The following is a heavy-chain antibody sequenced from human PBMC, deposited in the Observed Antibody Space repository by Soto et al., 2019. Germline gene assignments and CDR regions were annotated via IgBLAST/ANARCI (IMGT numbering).Heavy chain of an antibody. D-gene: IGHD2-21*02. CDR1: GGSISSGGYS. Sequence: SETLSLTCTVSGGSISSGGYSWSWIRQPPGKGLEWIGYIYHSGSTYYNPSLKSRVTISVDRSKNQFSLKLSSVTAADTAVYYCAIVVTAIHEVFDYWGQGTLVTVSS. CDR3: AIVVTAIHEVFDY. J-gene: IGHJ4*02. V-gene: IGHV4-30-2*01. CDR2: IYHSGST.